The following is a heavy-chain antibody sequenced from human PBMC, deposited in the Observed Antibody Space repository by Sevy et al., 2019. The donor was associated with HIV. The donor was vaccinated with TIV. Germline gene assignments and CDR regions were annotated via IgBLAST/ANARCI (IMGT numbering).Heavy chain of an antibody. CDR2: ISGSDNTK. V-gene: IGHV3-11*01. J-gene: IGHJ6*02. CDR3: ARDHVKDGDSGDYYYFAMDV. D-gene: IGHD4-17*01. CDR1: GFTLSDHY. Sequence: GGSLRLSCAASGFTLSDHYMSWIRQAPGKALEWVSYISGSDNTKYYADSEKGRFTISRDNAKNSLYLQMNSLRAEDTAVCYCARDHVKDGDSGDYYYFAMDVWGQGTTVTVSS.